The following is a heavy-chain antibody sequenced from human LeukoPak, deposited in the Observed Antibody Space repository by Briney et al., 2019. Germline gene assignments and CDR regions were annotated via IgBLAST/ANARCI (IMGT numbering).Heavy chain of an antibody. CDR2: IYYSGST. J-gene: IGHJ4*02. Sequence: SETLSLTCTVSGGSISSYYWSWIRQPPGKGLEWIGYIYYSGSTNYNPSLKSQVTISVDTSKNQFSLKLSSVTAADTAVYYCARAPVYGGNYLDYWGQGTLVTVSS. CDR1: GGSISSYY. CDR3: ARAPVYGGNYLDY. D-gene: IGHD4-23*01. V-gene: IGHV4-59*01.